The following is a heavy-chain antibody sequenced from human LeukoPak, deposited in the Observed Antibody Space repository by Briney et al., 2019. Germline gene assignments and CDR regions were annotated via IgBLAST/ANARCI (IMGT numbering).Heavy chain of an antibody. CDR2: IRLGGGLT. CDR1: GFTFMNYV. J-gene: IGHJ2*01. CDR3: AGKITMVRGPLIKGYFDL. D-gene: IGHD3-10*01. Sequence: GRSLRLSCSATGFTFMNYVMSWVRQAPWKGLEWVSSIRLGGGLTHSADPVKGRFIISRDMNTLFLQMNNLRPEDTAMYYCAGKITMVRGPLIKGYFDLWGRGTLVSVPS. V-gene: IGHV3-23*01.